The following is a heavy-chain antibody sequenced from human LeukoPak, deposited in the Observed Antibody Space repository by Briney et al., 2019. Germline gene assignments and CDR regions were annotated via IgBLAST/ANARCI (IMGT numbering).Heavy chain of an antibody. J-gene: IGHJ3*02. D-gene: IGHD6-6*01. CDR3: ARDRNSGSSLDI. CDR2: IYPYSGDT. V-gene: IGHV1-2*02. CDR1: GYTFTDYY. Sequence: AASVKVSCKASGYTFTDYYIHWVRQAPGQGLEWMGWIYPYSGDTNYAQNFQGRVTMTRDTSISTAYMELSSLKSDDTAVYYCARDRNSGSSLDIWGQGTMLTVSS.